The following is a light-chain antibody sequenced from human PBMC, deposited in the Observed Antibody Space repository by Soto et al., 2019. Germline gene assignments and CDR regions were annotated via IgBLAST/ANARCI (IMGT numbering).Light chain of an antibody. CDR3: NSYTSSNSWV. CDR1: NSDVGNYNF. CDR2: EVS. J-gene: IGLJ3*02. Sequence: QSALTQPASVSASLGQSITISCTGTNSDVGNYNFVSWYQQHPAEVPKLIIYEVSHRPSGISNRFSGSKSPNTASLTISGLQAEDEADYYCNSYTSSNSWVFGGGTKVTVL. V-gene: IGLV2-14*01.